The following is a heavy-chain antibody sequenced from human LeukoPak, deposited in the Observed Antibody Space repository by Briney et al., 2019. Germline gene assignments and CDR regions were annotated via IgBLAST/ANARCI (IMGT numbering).Heavy chain of an antibody. D-gene: IGHD3-22*01. CDR3: ARDYYDSSGYPQFDP. V-gene: IGHV3-48*03. CDR1: GFTFSSYE. J-gene: IGHJ5*02. CDR2: ISSSGSTI. Sequence: GGSLRLSCAASGFTFSSYEMNWVRQAPGKGLEWVSYISSSGSTIYYADSVKGRFTISRDNAKNSLYLQMNSLRAEDTALYYCARDYYDSSGYPQFDPWGQGTLVTVSS.